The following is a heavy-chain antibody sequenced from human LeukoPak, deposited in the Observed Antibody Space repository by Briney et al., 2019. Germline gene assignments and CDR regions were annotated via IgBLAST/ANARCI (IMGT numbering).Heavy chain of an antibody. CDR3: ARLGFWSGYYHFDY. J-gene: IGHJ4*02. CDR2: IIPIFGTA. D-gene: IGHD3-3*01. Sequence: GASVKVSCKASGGTFSSYTIAWVRQAPGQGLEWMGGIIPIFGTANYAQKFQGRVTMTRDTSTSTVYMELSSLRSEDTAVYYCARLGFWSGYYHFDYWGQGTLVTVSS. V-gene: IGHV1-69*05. CDR1: GGTFSSYT.